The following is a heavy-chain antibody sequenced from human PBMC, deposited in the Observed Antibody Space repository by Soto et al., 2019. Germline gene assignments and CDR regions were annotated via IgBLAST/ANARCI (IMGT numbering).Heavy chain of an antibody. CDR2: ITEDGSEI. D-gene: IGHD4-17*01. CDR3: AIYTYGDNGQVLDY. Sequence: EVQVVESGGGLVQPGGSLRLSCAGSGFTFGRHWMTWVRQAPVKGLECVANITEDGSEIYYVDSVKGRFTISRDNAKNSVYLQLNSLRAEDKALYYCAIYTYGDNGQVLDYWGQGTMVTVSS. CDR1: GFTFGRHW. V-gene: IGHV3-7*01. J-gene: IGHJ4*02.